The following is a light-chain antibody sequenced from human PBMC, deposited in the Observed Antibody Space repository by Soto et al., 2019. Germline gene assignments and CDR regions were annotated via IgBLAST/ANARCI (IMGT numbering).Light chain of an antibody. V-gene: IGKV1-39*01. J-gene: IGKJ1*01. Sequence: DIQMTQSPSSLSASPGARATITCRASQSISSYLNWYQQKPGQAPKLLIYAASSLQSGVPSRFSGSGSGTACTLTISSLQPEDFATYYCQQSYSTPRTFGQGTKGDIK. CDR3: QQSYSTPRT. CDR1: QSISSY. CDR2: AAS.